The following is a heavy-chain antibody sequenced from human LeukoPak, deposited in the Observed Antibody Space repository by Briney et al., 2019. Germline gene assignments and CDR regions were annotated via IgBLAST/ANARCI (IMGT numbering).Heavy chain of an antibody. J-gene: IGHJ4*02. CDR3: VRDYDTSGPQKNYFDF. Sequence: SVKVSCKASGGTFSSYAISWVRQAPGQGLEWMGRIIPIFDTVNYAQNFQGRVTISADKSTSTAYMELSSLRSGDTAVYYSVRDYDTSGPQKNYFDFWGQGTLVTVSS. V-gene: IGHV1-69*06. CDR2: IIPIFDTV. CDR1: GGTFSSYA. D-gene: IGHD3-22*01.